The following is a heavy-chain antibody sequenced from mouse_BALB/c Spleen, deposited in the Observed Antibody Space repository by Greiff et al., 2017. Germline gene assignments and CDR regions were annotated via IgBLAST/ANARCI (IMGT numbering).Heavy chain of an antibody. CDR3: ARRTVGAMDY. D-gene: IGHD1-1*01. J-gene: IGHJ4*01. CDR1: GYTFTSYW. V-gene: IGHV1S81*02. CDR2: INPSNGRT. Sequence: QVQLQQPGAELVKPGASVKLSCKASGYTFTSYWMHWVKQRPGQGLEWIGEINPSNGRTNYNEKFKSKATLTVDKSSSTAYMQLSSLTSEDSAVYYCARRTVGAMDYWGQGTSVTVSS.